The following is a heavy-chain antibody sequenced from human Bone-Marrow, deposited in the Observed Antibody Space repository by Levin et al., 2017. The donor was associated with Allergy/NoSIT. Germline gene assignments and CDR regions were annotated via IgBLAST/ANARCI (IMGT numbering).Heavy chain of an antibody. V-gene: IGHV3-66*01. J-gene: IGHJ4*02. Sequence: GESLKISCAASGGTVSNNYMRRVRQPPGKGLQWVSLIYSVGTTYYADSVKGRFTISRDNSKNTLYLQMNSLRGEDTAVYYCARGGLGTNHYWGQGTRVTVSS. CDR1: GGTVSNNY. D-gene: IGHD1-14*01. CDR2: IYSVGTT. CDR3: ARGGLGTNHY.